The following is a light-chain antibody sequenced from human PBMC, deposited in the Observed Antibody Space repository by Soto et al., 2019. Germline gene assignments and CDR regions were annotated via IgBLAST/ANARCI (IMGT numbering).Light chain of an antibody. CDR3: QQYNNLPPLT. CDR1: QTVNSN. J-gene: IGKJ4*01. V-gene: IGKV3D-15*01. CDR2: GAS. Sequence: EIVMTQSPATLSVSPGERATLSCRASQTVNSNLAWYQKKPGQAPRLLIYGASTRAPGIPARFSGSGSGTEVTLTISSLQSEDFAVYYCQQYNNLPPLTFGGGTKVEIK.